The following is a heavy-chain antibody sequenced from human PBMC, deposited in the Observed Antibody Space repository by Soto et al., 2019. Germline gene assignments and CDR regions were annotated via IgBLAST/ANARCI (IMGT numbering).Heavy chain of an antibody. V-gene: IGHV1-3*01. D-gene: IGHD3-10*01. J-gene: IGHJ3*02. CDR1: GYTFTSYA. CDR3: ARARPGWFGEDNDAFDI. CDR2: INAGNGNT. Sequence: GASVKVSCKASGYTFTSYAMHWVRQAPGQRLEWMGWINAGNGNTKYSQKFQGRVTITRDTSASTAYMELSSLRSEDTAVYYCARARPGWFGEDNDAFDIWGQGAMVTVSS.